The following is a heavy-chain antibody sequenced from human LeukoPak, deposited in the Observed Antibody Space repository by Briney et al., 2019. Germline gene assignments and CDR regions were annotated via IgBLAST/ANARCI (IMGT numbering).Heavy chain of an antibody. J-gene: IGHJ4*02. CDR2: ISSSSSYI. D-gene: IGHD4-17*01. CDR3: ARYQTTVTTNRVFDY. V-gene: IGHV3-21*01. CDR1: GFTFRSYS. Sequence: GGSLRLSCAASGFTFRSYSMNWVRQAPGKGLEWVSSISSSSSYIYYADSVKGRFTISRDNAKNSLYLQMNSLRAEDTAVYYCARYQTTVTTNRVFDYWGQGTLVTVSS.